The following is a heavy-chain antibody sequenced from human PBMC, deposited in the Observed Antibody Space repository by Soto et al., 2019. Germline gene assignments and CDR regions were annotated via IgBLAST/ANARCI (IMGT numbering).Heavy chain of an antibody. J-gene: IGHJ4*02. Sequence: PGGSLRLSCAASGFTFSSYWMSWVRQAPGKGLEWVANIKQDGSEKYYVDSVKGRFTISRDNAKNSLYLQMNSLRAEDTAVYYCARAQVPYYDILTGYPPYFDYWGQGTLVTVSS. CDR1: GFTFSSYW. V-gene: IGHV3-7*03. CDR3: ARAQVPYYDILTGYPPYFDY. CDR2: IKQDGSEK. D-gene: IGHD3-9*01.